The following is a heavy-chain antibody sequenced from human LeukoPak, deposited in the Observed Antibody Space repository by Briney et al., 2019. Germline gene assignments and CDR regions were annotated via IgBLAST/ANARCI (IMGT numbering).Heavy chain of an antibody. J-gene: IGHJ3*02. CDR2: IYFSGST. Sequence: PSETLSLTCTVSGGSISSSSYYWGWIRQPPGKGLEWIGNIYFSGSTSYNPSLKSRVTISVDTSKNQFSLKLSSVTAADTAVYFCARFRRDGFHFSAFDIWGQGTMVTVPS. V-gene: IGHV4-39*07. CDR1: GGSISSSSYY. CDR3: ARFRRDGFHFSAFDI. D-gene: IGHD5-24*01.